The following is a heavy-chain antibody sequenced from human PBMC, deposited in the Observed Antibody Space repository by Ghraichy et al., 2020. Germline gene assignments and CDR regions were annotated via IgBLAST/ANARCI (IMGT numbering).Heavy chain of an antibody. CDR1: GGSFSGYY. CDR3: AKDGSWRRKFDP. V-gene: IGHV4-34*01. Sequence: SQTLSLTCAVYGGSFSGYYWNWIRQPPGKGLEWIGEINHSGSTNYNPSLKSRVTISVDTSKNQFSLKLSSVTAADTAGYYCAKDGSWRRKFDPWGQGTLVTVSS. J-gene: IGHJ5*02. CDR2: INHSGST. D-gene: IGHD3-10*01.